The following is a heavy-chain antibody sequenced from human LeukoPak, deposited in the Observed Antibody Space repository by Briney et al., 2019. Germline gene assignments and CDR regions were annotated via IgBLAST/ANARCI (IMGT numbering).Heavy chain of an antibody. CDR3: AQSHDYGDPGI. CDR2: IRYDGSNK. V-gene: IGHV3-30*02. D-gene: IGHD4-17*01. J-gene: IGHJ3*02. CDR1: GLTFSSYG. Sequence: GGPLTLPCAPSGLTFSSYGVHWLRQAPGKGLEGVAFIRYDGSNKYYADSVKGRFTISRDNSKNTLYLQMNSLRAEDTAVYYCAQSHDYGDPGIWGQGTMVTVSS.